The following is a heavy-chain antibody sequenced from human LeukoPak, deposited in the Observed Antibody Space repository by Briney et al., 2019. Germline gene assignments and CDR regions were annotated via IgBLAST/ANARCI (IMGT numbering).Heavy chain of an antibody. D-gene: IGHD2/OR15-2a*01. CDR2: ISYDGSNK. CDR1: GFTFSSYA. V-gene: IGHV3-30*04. CDR3: ARDFGPQPLSNIDY. J-gene: IGHJ4*02. Sequence: GGSLRLSCAASGFTFSSYAMHWVRQAPGKGLEWVAVISYDGSNKYYADSVKGRFTISIDNSKNTLYLQMNSLRAEDTAVYYCARDFGPQPLSNIDYWGQGTLVTVSS.